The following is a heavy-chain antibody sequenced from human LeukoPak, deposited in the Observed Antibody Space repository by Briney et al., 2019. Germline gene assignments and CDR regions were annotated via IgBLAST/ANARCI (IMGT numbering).Heavy chain of an antibody. Sequence: PSETPSLTCTVSGGSITTYYWTWIRQPPGKGLEWIGYINYSGSTNCNPSLKSRVSISVDTSKNQFSLKLSSVTAADTAVYYCARPKLNLLVDFVMDVGAQGTRAPVP. CDR2: INYSGST. V-gene: IGHV4-59*01. D-gene: IGHD6-13*01. CDR1: GGSITTYY. CDR3: ARPKLNLLVDFVMDV. J-gene: IGHJ6*02.